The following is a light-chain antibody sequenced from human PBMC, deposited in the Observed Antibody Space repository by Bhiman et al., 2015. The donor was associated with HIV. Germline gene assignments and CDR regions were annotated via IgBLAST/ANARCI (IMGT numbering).Light chain of an antibody. Sequence: SYELTQPPSVSVSPGQTASIACSGDKLGDKFVCWYQQKPGQSPILVIYQDNRRPSGIPERCSGSNSGNTATLTISGTQPMDEADYYCQAWDSNTEVFGTGTKVTVL. CDR3: QAWDSNTEV. J-gene: IGLJ1*01. CDR1: KLGDKF. V-gene: IGLV3-1*01. CDR2: QDN.